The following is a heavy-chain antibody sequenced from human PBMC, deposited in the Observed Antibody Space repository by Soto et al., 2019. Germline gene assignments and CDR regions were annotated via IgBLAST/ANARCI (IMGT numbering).Heavy chain of an antibody. CDR3: ARREERTYSYGPPDY. Sequence: QVQVVESGGGVVQPGRSLRLSCAASGFNFSSYAFHWVRQAPGKGLEWVTVISYDGINKDYADSVKGRFTISRDNSKNTLYLQMNSLRGEDTAVYYCARREERTYSYGPPDYWGQGPLVTVSS. CDR1: GFNFSSYA. D-gene: IGHD5-18*01. CDR2: ISYDGINK. J-gene: IGHJ4*02. V-gene: IGHV3-30-3*01.